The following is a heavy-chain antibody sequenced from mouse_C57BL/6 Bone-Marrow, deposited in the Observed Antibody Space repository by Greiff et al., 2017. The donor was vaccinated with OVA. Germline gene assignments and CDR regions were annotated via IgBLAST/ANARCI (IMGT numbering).Heavy chain of an antibody. CDR3: ASPPLTTVVPYYAMDY. Sequence: EVKVVESGGGLVKPGGSLKLSCAASGFTFSSYAMSWVRQTPEKRLEWVATISDGGSYTYYPDNVKGRFPISRDNAKNNLYLQMSHLKSEDTAMYYCASPPLTTVVPYYAMDYWGQGTSVTVSS. V-gene: IGHV5-4*03. J-gene: IGHJ4*01. D-gene: IGHD1-1*01. CDR2: ISDGGSYT. CDR1: GFTFSSYA.